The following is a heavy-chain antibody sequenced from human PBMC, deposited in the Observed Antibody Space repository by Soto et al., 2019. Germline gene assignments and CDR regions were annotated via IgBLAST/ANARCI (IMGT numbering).Heavy chain of an antibody. V-gene: IGHV2-26*01. CDR3: AQTEDGGRSRTPAGWFDA. J-gene: IGHJ5*02. CDR2: IFSNDER. CDR1: GFSLSNAGMG. D-gene: IGHD2-15*01. Sequence: QVTLKESGPGLVKPTETLTLTCTVSGFSLSNAGMGVSWIRQPPGKALEWLAHIFSNDERRFSTSLKNRLTISKDTFISQVVLIMTNMDPVDTATYYCAQTEDGGRSRTPAGWFDAWGQGTLVTVSS.